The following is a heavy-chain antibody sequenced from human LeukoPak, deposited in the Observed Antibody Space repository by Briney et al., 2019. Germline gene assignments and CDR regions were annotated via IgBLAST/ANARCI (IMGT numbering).Heavy chain of an antibody. Sequence: LPGGSLRLSCAASGFTFSRHWMHWVRQAPGKGLVWVSRANGGGSSTSYADSVKGRFTISRDNAKNTLYLQMNNLRADDTAVYYCARGGSGYDWETYWGQGTLVTVSS. V-gene: IGHV3-74*01. CDR1: GFTFSRHW. CDR2: ANGGGSST. CDR3: ARGGSGYDWETY. D-gene: IGHD5-12*01. J-gene: IGHJ4*02.